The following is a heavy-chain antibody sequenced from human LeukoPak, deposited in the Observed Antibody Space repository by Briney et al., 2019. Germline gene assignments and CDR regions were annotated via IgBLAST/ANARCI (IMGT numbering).Heavy chain of an antibody. V-gene: IGHV3-74*01. Sequence: GGSLRLSCAASGFTFSSYWMHWVRQAPGKGLVWVSRINSDGSSTSYADSVKGRFTISRDNAKNTLYLQMNSLRAEDTAVYYCATGTYSSSWYLQHWGQGTLVTVSS. CDR2: INSDGSST. CDR1: GFTFSSYW. J-gene: IGHJ1*01. D-gene: IGHD6-13*01. CDR3: ATGTYSSSWYLQH.